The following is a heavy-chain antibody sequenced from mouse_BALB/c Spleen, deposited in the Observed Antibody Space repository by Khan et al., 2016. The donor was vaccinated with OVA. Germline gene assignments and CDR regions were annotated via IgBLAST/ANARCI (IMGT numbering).Heavy chain of an antibody. CDR2: ISYSGRT. CDR1: GYSITSDYA. J-gene: IGHJ2*01. Sequence: EVQLQESGPGLVKPSQSLSLTCTVTGYSITSDYAWNWIRQFQGNKLEWMGYISYSGRTSYNPSLKSRISITRDTSKNQFFLHLNSVTTEYTATYYFARSVTITTVVATDFDYLGQGTTLTVSS. D-gene: IGHD1-1*01. V-gene: IGHV3-2*02. CDR3: ARSVTITTVVATDFDY.